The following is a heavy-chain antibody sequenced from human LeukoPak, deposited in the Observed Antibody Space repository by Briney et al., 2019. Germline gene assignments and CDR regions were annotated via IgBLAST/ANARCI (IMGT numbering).Heavy chain of an antibody. V-gene: IGHV4-34*01. CDR1: GGSFSGYY. J-gene: IGHJ6*03. CDR3: ARGPGYSSSWYPYYYYYYYMDV. D-gene: IGHD6-13*01. CDR2: INHSGST. Sequence: SETLSLTCAVYGGSFSGYYWSWIRQPPGKGLEWIGEINHSGSTNYNPSLKSRVTISVDTSKNQFSLKLSSVTAADTAVYYCARGPGYSSSWYPYYYYYYYMDVWGKGTTVTIPS.